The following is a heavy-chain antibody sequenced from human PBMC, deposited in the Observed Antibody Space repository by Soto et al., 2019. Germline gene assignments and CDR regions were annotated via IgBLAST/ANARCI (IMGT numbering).Heavy chain of an antibody. V-gene: IGHV1-3*01. CDR1: GYTFTSYA. Sequence: QVQLVQSGAEVKKPGASVKVSCKASGYTFTSYAMHWVRQAPGQRLEWMGWTNAGNGNTKYSQKFQGRVTITRDTSASTAYMELSSLRSEDTAVYYCARVSGIAVAEVWGQGTLVTVSS. J-gene: IGHJ4*02. CDR2: TNAGNGNT. D-gene: IGHD6-19*01. CDR3: ARVSGIAVAEV.